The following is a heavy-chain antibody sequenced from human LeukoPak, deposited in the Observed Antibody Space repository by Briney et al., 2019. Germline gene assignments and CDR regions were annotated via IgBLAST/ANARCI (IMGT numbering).Heavy chain of an antibody. D-gene: IGHD6-6*01. J-gene: IGHJ4*02. Sequence: SETLSLTCAVYGGSFSGYYWSWIRQPPGKGLEWIGEINHSGSTYYNPSLKSRVTISVDRSKNQFSLKLSSVTAADTAAYYCARVYGSSSSGTFDYWGQGTLVTVSS. V-gene: IGHV4-34*01. CDR1: GGSFSGYY. CDR2: INHSGST. CDR3: ARVYGSSSSGTFDY.